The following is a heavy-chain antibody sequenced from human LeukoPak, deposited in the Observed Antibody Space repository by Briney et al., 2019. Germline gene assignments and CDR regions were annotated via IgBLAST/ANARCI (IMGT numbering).Heavy chain of an antibody. CDR2: INHSGST. CDR3: ARAGYGDYWYYYYGMDV. D-gene: IGHD4-17*01. J-gene: IGHJ6*04. V-gene: IGHV4-34*01. CDR1: GGSFSGYY. Sequence: SETLSLTCAVYGGSFSGYYWSWIRQPPGKGLEWIGEINHSGSTNYNPSLKSRVTISVDTSKNQFSLKLSSVTAADTAVYYCARAGYGDYWYYYYGMDVWGKGTTVTVSP.